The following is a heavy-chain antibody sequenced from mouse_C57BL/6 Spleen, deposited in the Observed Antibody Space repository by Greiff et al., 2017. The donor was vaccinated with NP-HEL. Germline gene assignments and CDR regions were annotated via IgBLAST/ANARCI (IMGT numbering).Heavy chain of an antibody. CDR2: ISYDGSN. J-gene: IGHJ1*03. CDR3: ARDNDGSSYEYFDV. Sequence: VQLQQSGPGLVKPSQSLSLTCSVTGYSITSGYYWNWIRQFPGNKLEWMGYISYDGSNNYNPSLKNRISITRDTSKNQFFLKLNSVTTEDTATYYCARDNDGSSYEYFDVWGTGTTVTVSS. CDR1: GYSITSGYY. D-gene: IGHD1-1*01. V-gene: IGHV3-6*01.